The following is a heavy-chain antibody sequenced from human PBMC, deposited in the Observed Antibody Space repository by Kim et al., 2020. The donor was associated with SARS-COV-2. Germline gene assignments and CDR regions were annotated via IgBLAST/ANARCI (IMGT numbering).Heavy chain of an antibody. J-gene: IGHJ4*02. CDR1: GYTFTGYY. D-gene: IGHD4-17*01. Sequence: ASVKVSCKASGYTFTGYYMHWVRQAPGQGLEWMGWINPNSGGTNYAQKFQGRVTMTRDTSISTAYMELSRLRSDDTAVYYCARDYGDYVAWYYFDYWGQGTLVTVSS. CDR2: INPNSGGT. V-gene: IGHV1-2*02. CDR3: ARDYGDYVAWYYFDY.